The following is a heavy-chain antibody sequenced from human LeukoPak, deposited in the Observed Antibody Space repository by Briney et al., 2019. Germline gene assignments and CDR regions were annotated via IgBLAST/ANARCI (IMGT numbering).Heavy chain of an antibody. CDR3: ARHLSIAAAVWFDP. J-gene: IGHJ5*02. CDR2: IYYSGST. Sequence: KASETLSLTCTVSGGSISSYYWSWIRQPPGKGLEWIGYIYYSGSTNYNPSLKSRVTISVDTSKNQFSLKLSSVTAADTAVYYCARHLSIAAAVWFDPWGQGTLVTVSS. CDR1: GGSISSYY. V-gene: IGHV4-59*08. D-gene: IGHD6-13*01.